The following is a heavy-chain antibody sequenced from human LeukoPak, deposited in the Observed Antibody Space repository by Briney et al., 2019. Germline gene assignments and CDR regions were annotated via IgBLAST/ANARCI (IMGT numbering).Heavy chain of an antibody. CDR3: ARAVLAPYSSSSGPYYMDV. CDR1: GFTFSSYA. J-gene: IGHJ6*03. CDR2: ISSSSSTI. D-gene: IGHD6-6*01. V-gene: IGHV3-48*01. Sequence: PGGSLRLSCAASGFTFSSYAMHWVRQAPGKGLEWVSYISSSSSTIYYADSVKGRFTISRDNAKNSLYLQMNSLRAEDTAVYYCARAVLAPYSSSSGPYYMDVWGKGTTVTVSS.